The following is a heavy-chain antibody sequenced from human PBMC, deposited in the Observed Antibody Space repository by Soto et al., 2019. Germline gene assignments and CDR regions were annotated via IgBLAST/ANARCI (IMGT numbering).Heavy chain of an antibody. D-gene: IGHD2-21*02. Sequence: QVQLVQSGAEVKKPGSSVKVSCKASGGTFSSYAISWVRQAPGQGLEWMGGIIPIFGTANYAQKFQGRVTITVDESTSTAYMELSSLRSEDTAVYYCASGPIIVVVTAIPEPEDYGMEVWVQGTTVTVSS. J-gene: IGHJ6*02. V-gene: IGHV1-69*01. CDR1: GGTFSSYA. CDR3: ASGPIIVVVTAIPEPEDYGMEV. CDR2: IIPIFGTA.